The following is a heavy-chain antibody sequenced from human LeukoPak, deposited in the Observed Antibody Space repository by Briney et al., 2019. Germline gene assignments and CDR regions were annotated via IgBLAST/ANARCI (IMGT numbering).Heavy chain of an antibody. CDR2: IRYDGSNK. J-gene: IGHJ3*02. D-gene: IGHD2-2*01. CDR1: GFTFSSYG. V-gene: IGHV3-30*02. CDR3: AKASYAAAPDPRGDAFDI. Sequence: GGSLRLSCAASGFTFSSYGMHWVRQAPGKGLEWVAFIRYDGSNKYYADSVKGRFTISRDNSKNTLYLQMNSLRAEDTAVYYCAKASYAAAPDPRGDAFDIWGQGTMVTVSS.